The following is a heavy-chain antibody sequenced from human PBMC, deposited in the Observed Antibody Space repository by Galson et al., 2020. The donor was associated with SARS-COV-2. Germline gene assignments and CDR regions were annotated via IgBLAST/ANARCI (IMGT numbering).Heavy chain of an antibody. V-gene: IGHV3-53*01. CDR1: GLTVSSNH. Sequence: GGSLRLSCVASGLTVSSNHMSWVRQAPGKGPEWVSVLYSGGDTYYADSVKGRFTISRDNSKNTLYLQMNSLRAEDTAVYYCARLLWFGESWRFDPWGQGTLVTVSS. CDR3: ARLLWFGESWRFDP. J-gene: IGHJ5*02. D-gene: IGHD3-10*01. CDR2: LYSGGDT.